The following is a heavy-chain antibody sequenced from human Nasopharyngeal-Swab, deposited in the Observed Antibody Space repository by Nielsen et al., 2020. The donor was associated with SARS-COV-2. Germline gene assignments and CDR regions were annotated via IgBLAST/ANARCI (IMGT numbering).Heavy chain of an antibody. V-gene: IGHV4-39*07. Sequence: GSLRLSCTVSGGSISSSSYYWGWIRQPPGKGLEWIGSIYYSGSTYYNPSLKSRVTISVDTSKNQFSLKLSSVTAADTAAYYCASLEFDIWGQGTMVTVSS. D-gene: IGHD3-3*01. J-gene: IGHJ3*02. CDR3: ASLEFDI. CDR1: GGSISSSSYY. CDR2: IYYSGST.